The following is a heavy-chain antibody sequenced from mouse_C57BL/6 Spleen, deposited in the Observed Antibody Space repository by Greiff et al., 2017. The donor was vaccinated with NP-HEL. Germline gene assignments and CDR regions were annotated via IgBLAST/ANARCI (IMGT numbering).Heavy chain of an antibody. CDR3: ARGGYYEAWFAY. CDR1: GFTFSDYG. J-gene: IGHJ3*01. Sequence: EVHLVESGGGLVKPGGSLKLSCAASGFTFSDYGMHWVRQAPEKGLEWVAYISSGSSTIYYADTVKGRFTISRDNAKNTLFLQMTSLRSEDTAMYYCARGGYYEAWFAYWGQGTLVTVSA. CDR2: ISSGSSTI. D-gene: IGHD2-3*01. V-gene: IGHV5-17*01.